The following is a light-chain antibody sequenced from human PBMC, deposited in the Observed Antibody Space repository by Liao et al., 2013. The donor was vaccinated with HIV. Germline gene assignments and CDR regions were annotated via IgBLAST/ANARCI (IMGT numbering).Light chain of an antibody. J-gene: IGLJ2*01. Sequence: SYELTQPPSVSVSPGQTASITCSGDKLGDKYVCWYHQRPGQSPVLLIYQSTQRPSGIPERFSGSNSGNTATLTISGTQSIDEADYSCQVWDSSSDHPVFGGGTKLTVL. CDR3: QVWDSSSDHPV. CDR1: KLGDKY. CDR2: QST. V-gene: IGLV3-1*01.